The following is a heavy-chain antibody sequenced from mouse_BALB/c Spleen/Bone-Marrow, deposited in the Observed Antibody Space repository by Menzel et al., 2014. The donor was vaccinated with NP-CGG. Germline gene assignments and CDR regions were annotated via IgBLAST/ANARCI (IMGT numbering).Heavy chain of an antibody. CDR1: GYTFTDYA. CDR3: ARGWGNYPYCYGMDY. D-gene: IGHD2-1*01. CDR2: ISTYYDDA. V-gene: IGHV1S137*01. J-gene: IGHJ4*01. Sequence: QVQLQQSGAELVRPGVSVKISCKGSGYTFTDYAMHWVKQSHAKSLEWIGVISTYYDDANYNQKFKGKATMTVDKSSNTAYMELARLTSEDSAFYYCARGWGNYPYCYGMDYWGQGTSVTVSS.